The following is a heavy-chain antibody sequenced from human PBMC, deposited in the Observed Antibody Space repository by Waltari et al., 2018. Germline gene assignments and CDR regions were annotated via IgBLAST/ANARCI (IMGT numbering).Heavy chain of an antibody. Sequence: QVQLQESGPGLVKPPETLSLTCIVSDGSVTSVSYYWSWIRQPPGNGLEWIGYIYYIGSTKYIPSLESRVTISVDTSRNQFSLKLTSVTAADTAVYYFAGDRYGVAEYESWGQGTLVTVSS. J-gene: IGHJ4*02. CDR2: IYYIGST. V-gene: IGHV4-61*01. CDR3: AGDRYGVAEYES. CDR1: DGSVTSVSYY. D-gene: IGHD6-19*01.